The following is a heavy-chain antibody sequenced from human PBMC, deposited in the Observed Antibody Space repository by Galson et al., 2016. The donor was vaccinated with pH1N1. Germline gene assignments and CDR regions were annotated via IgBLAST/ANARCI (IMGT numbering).Heavy chain of an antibody. CDR3: ARSRLSTIVTTTLDY. J-gene: IGHJ4*02. CDR1: GYTFTGYY. V-gene: IGHV1-2*02. Sequence: SVKVSCKASGYTFTGYYIHWVRQAPGQGLEWMGWINPDRNGIKYAQKFQGRVTMTRDTSIRTVYMELTRLKSDDTAMYYCARSRLSTIVTTTLDYWGQGTRVIVSS. D-gene: IGHD4-17*01. CDR2: INPDRNGI.